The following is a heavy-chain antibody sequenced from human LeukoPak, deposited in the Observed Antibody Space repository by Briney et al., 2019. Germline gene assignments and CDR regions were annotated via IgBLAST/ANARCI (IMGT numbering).Heavy chain of an antibody. CDR2: ISSSSSTI. J-gene: IGHJ4*02. D-gene: IGHD3-3*01. Sequence: GGSLRLSCAASGFTFSDYYMSWIRQAPGKGLEWVSYISSSSSTIYYADSVKGRFTISRDNAKNSLYLQMNSLRAEDTAVYYCARDPDFWSGYYPYFDYWGQGTLVTVSS. V-gene: IGHV3-11*04. CDR1: GFTFSDYY. CDR3: ARDPDFWSGYYPYFDY.